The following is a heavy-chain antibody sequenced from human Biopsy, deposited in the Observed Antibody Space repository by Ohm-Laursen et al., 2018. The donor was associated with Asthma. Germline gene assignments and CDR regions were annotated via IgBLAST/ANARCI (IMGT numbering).Heavy chain of an antibody. CDR2: VIAVTGTA. V-gene: IGHV1-69*01. Sequence: SSVKVSCKASGDSLASFINYSISWVRQAPRQGLEWMGGVIAVTGTADYAPRFEGRVTITADESTSTAYFELNSLRLEDTAVYSCARGYSGTDRIVYYYSGMEVWGQGTTVTVSS. J-gene: IGHJ6*02. CDR3: ARGYSGTDRIVYYYSGMEV. D-gene: IGHD5-12*01. CDR1: GDSLASFINYS.